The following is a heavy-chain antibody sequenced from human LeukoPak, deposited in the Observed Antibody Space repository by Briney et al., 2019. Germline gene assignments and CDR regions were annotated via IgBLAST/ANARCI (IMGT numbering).Heavy chain of an antibody. V-gene: IGHV1-69*06. CDR1: GGTFSSYA. J-gene: IGHJ5*02. CDR2: IIPIFGTA. D-gene: IGHD3-22*01. Sequence: GASVKVSCKASGGTFSSYAISWVRQAPGQGLEWMGGIIPIFGTANYAQKFQGRVTITADKSTSTAYMELSSLRSEDTAVYYCARESHYYDSSAYYVAWFDPWGQGTLVTVSS. CDR3: ARESHYYDSSAYYVAWFDP.